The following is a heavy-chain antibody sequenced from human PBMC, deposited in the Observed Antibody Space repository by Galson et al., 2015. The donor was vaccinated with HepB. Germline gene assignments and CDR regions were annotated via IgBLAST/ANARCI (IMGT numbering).Heavy chain of an antibody. Sequence: SVKVSCKASGGTFSSYAISWVRQAPGQGLEWMGGIIPIFGTSDYAQKFQGRVTITADESTSTTYMELSSLRSEDTAVYYCARVRPAKYYDFWSGYFDYWGQGTLVTASS. V-gene: IGHV1-69*13. D-gene: IGHD3-3*01. CDR1: GGTFSSYA. J-gene: IGHJ4*02. CDR3: ARVRPAKYYDFWSGYFDY. CDR2: IIPIFGTS.